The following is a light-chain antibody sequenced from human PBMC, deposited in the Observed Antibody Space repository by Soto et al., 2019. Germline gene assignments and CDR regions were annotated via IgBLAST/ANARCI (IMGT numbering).Light chain of an antibody. J-gene: IGKJ4*01. CDR1: QTVSSGF. Sequence: EIVWRHSPYTLAVSPGERAPVRSIGSQTVSSGFLAWYQQKVGQARRLLIYGASTRGTGIPDRFSGSGSGTDFTLTIDRLETEDFAVYYCNQYYSSPTTFGGGTKVDIK. V-gene: IGKV3-20*01. CDR2: GAS. CDR3: NQYYSSPTT.